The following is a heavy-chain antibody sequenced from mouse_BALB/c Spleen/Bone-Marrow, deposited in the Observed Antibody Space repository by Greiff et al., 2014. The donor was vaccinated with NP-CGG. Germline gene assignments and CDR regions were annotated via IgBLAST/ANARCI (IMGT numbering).Heavy chain of an antibody. J-gene: IGHJ1*01. CDR1: GFTFSDYF. V-gene: IGHV5-4*02. CDR2: ISDGGSST. CDR3: AGGDYYAGSYRDFDD. Sequence: EVKLVESGGGLVKPGGSLKLSCAASGFTFSDYFMYWVRQTPEKRLERVATISDGGSSTYYPDSVKGRFTISRDNAKNNLYLQMSNLKPEDIAMYYCAGGDYYAGSYRDFDDWGPGTTVTVSS. D-gene: IGHD1-1*01.